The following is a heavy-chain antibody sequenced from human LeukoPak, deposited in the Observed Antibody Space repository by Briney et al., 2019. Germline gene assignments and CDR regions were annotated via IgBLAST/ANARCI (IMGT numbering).Heavy chain of an antibody. Sequence: RGESLKISCKGSGYSFTSYWIGWVRQMPGKGLEWMGIIYPGDSDTRYSPSFQGQVTISADKSISTAYLQWSSLKASDTAMYYCARLGEYCSSTSCYTQFNYYYYMDVWGKGTTVTVSS. CDR1: GYSFTSYW. J-gene: IGHJ6*03. CDR2: IYPGDSDT. D-gene: IGHD2-2*02. V-gene: IGHV5-51*01. CDR3: ARLGEYCSSTSCYTQFNYYYYMDV.